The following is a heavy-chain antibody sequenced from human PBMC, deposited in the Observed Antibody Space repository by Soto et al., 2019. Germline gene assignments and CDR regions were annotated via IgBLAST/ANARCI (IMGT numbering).Heavy chain of an antibody. CDR1: GGSISSSNW. V-gene: IGHV4-4*02. J-gene: IGHJ4*02. D-gene: IGHD3-16*02. Sequence: PSETLSLTCAVSGGSISSSNWWSWVRQPPGKGLEWIGEIYHSGSTNYSPSLKSRVTVSVDTSKNQFSLKLNSVTAADTAVYYSARSPDRYYFDYWGQGTLVTVS. CDR3: ARSPDRYYFDY. CDR2: IYHSGST.